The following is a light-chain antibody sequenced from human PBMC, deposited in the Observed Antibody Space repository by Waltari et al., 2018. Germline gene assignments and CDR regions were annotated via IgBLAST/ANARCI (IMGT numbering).Light chain of an antibody. CDR2: EVS. CDR3: GQGTHLPFT. Sequence: VVMTQSPLSLPITPGQPASISCRSIQSLVHSNGNTYLSWYQQKPGQPPRRLIYEVSNQDSGVPDRFSGSGAGTDFTLKISRVEAEDVGVYYCGQGTHLPFTFGPGTKLDIK. J-gene: IGKJ3*01. V-gene: IGKV2-30*02. CDR1: QSLVHSNGNTY.